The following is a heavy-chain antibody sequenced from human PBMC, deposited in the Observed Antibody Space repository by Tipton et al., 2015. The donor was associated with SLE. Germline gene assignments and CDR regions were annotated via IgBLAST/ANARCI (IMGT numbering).Heavy chain of an antibody. D-gene: IGHD1-26*01. CDR3: ARGAVGAFDAFDI. CDR2: ISSSSSYI. Sequence: SLRLSCAASGFTFSSYSMNWVRQAPGKGLEWVSSISSSSSYIYYADSVKGRFTISRDNAKNSLYLQMNSLRAEDTAVYYCARGAVGAFDAFDIWGQGTMVTVSS. CDR1: GFTFSSYS. V-gene: IGHV3-21*01. J-gene: IGHJ3*02.